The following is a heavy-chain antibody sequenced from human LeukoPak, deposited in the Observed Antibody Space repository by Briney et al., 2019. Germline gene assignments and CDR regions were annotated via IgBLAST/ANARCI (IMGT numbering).Heavy chain of an antibody. CDR1: GFTFSSYE. D-gene: IGHD3-10*01. CDR3: ARDLLSASGSFLAGWFDP. Sequence: GGSLRLSCAASGFTFSSYEMNWVRQAPGKGLEWVSYISSSGSTIYYADSVKGRFTISRDNAKNSLYLQMNSLRAEDTAIYYCARDLLSASGSFLAGWFDPWGQGTLVTVSS. J-gene: IGHJ5*02. CDR2: ISSSGSTI. V-gene: IGHV3-48*03.